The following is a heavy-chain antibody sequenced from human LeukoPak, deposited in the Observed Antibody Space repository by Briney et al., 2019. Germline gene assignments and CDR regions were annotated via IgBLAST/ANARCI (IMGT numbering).Heavy chain of an antibody. CDR1: GFTFDDYA. D-gene: IGHD2-2*01. J-gene: IGHJ4*02. Sequence: GRSLRLSCAASGFTFDDYAMHWVRQAPGKGLEWVSGINWKSDKIGYADSVKGRFTISRDNSKNSLYLQMNSLRVEDTALYYCAKDRYCTSSSCPIDYRGQGTMVTVSS. V-gene: IGHV3-9*01. CDR2: INWKSDKI. CDR3: AKDRYCTSSSCPIDY.